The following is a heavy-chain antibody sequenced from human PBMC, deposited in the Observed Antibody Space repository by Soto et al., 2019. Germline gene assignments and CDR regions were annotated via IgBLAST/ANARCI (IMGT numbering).Heavy chain of an antibody. J-gene: IGHJ4*02. CDR2: IIGDGTGA. D-gene: IGHD6-19*01. Sequence: GGSLRLSCVASGFTFSDSWMHWVRQAPGKGLVWLSCIIGDGTGANYADSVRGRFTISRDNAKNTVYLHINSLRAEDTAVYYGERGAVATRGIDSWGQGTLVTVSS. CDR1: GFTFSDSW. V-gene: IGHV3-74*01. CDR3: ERGAVATRGIDS.